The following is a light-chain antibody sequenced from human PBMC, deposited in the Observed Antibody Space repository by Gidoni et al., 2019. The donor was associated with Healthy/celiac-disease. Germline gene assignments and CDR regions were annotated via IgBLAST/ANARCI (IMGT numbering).Light chain of an antibody. J-gene: IGKJ1*01. Sequence: IVLTQSPGTLSLSPGERATLSCRASQSVSSSYVAWYQQKPGQAPRLLIYGASSRATGSPDRFSGSGSGTDFTLTISRLEPEDFAVYYCQQYGSSPRTFGQGTKVEIK. V-gene: IGKV3-20*01. CDR3: QQYGSSPRT. CDR2: GAS. CDR1: QSVSSSY.